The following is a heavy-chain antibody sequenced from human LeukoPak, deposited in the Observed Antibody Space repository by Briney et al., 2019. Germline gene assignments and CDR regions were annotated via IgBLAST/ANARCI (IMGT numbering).Heavy chain of an antibody. Sequence: PSETLPLTCTVSGGSISNYYWSWIRQPPGKGLEWIGYIHYSGSTNYNPSLKSGVTISVDTSKNQFSLKLSSVTAADTAIYYCARGYDYGGPYYFDYWGQGTLVTVSS. J-gene: IGHJ4*02. D-gene: IGHD4-23*01. CDR3: ARGYDYGGPYYFDY. V-gene: IGHV4-59*01. CDR2: IHYSGST. CDR1: GGSISNYY.